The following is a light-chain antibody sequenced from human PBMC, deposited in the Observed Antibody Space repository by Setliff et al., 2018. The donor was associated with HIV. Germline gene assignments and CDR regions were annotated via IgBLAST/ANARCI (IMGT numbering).Light chain of an antibody. CDR1: IRDIGSYNF. J-gene: IGLJ1*01. CDR3: ISYTTSSTYV. CDR2: DVT. V-gene: IGLV2-14*03. Sequence: QSVLTQRASVSGSPGQSITIACTGSIRDIGSYNFVSWYQQHPGKAHNLIISDVTKRPSGVSDRFSGSKSGHTASLTISGLQAEDEADYSCISYTTSSTYVFGSGTKVTVL.